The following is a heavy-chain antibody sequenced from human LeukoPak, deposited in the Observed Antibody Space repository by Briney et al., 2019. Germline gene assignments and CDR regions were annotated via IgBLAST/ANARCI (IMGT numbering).Heavy chain of an antibody. Sequence: SETLSLTCTVSGGSISSSSYYWSWIRQPPGKGLEWIGYIYYSGSTNYNPSLKSRVTISVDTSKNQFSLKLSSVTAADTAVYYCARAAVLRYFDWFSTEFDPWGQGTLVTVSS. CDR3: ARAAVLRYFDWFSTEFDP. CDR1: GGSISSSSYY. V-gene: IGHV4-61*01. J-gene: IGHJ5*02. CDR2: IYYSGST. D-gene: IGHD3-9*01.